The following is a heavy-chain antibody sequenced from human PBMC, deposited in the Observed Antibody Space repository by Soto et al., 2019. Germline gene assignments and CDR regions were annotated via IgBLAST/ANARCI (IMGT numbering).Heavy chain of an antibody. D-gene: IGHD4-17*01. Sequence: GGSLRLSCAASGFTFSSYGMHWVRQAPGKGLEWVAVISYDGSNKYYADSVKGRFTISRDNSKNTLYLQMNSLRAEDTAVYYCAKDRYYGDYAWAFDIWGQGTMVTVSS. CDR3: AKDRYYGDYAWAFDI. CDR1: GFTFSSYG. V-gene: IGHV3-30*18. J-gene: IGHJ3*02. CDR2: ISYDGSNK.